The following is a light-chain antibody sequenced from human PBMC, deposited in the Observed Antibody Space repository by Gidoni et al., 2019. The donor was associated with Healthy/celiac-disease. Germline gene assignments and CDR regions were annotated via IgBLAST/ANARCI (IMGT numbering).Light chain of an antibody. Sequence: IQLTQSPSFLSASVGDRVTITCRASQDSSSYVAWYQQKPGKAPNLLIYGASTLQSGVPSRFSGSGSGTEFTLTISSLQPDDFATYYCQQLNTFPHTFGQGTKLEIK. V-gene: IGKV1-9*01. CDR2: GAS. CDR1: QDSSSY. J-gene: IGKJ2*01. CDR3: QQLNTFPHT.